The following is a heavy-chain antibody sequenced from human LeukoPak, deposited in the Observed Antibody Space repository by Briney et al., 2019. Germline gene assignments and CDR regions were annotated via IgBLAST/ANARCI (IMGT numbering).Heavy chain of an antibody. CDR3: ARATYYYDSSGYYLDY. CDR1: GFTFSSYA. J-gene: IGHJ4*02. CDR2: ISYDGSNK. Sequence: GGSLRLSCAASGFTFSSYAMHWVRQAPGKGLEWVAVISYDGSNKYYADSVKGRFTISRDNSKNTLYLQMNCLRAEDTAVYYCARATYYYDSSGYYLDYWGQGTLVTVSS. D-gene: IGHD3-22*01. V-gene: IGHV3-30*01.